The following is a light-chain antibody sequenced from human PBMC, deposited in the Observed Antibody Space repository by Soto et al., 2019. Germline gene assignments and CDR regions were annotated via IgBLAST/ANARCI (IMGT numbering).Light chain of an antibody. CDR2: DAS. Sequence: DIKMTQSPSILSASVGDRVTITCRASQSINKLLAWYQQKPGKAPNLLVSDASSLQSGVPSRFSGSGSGTEFILTISGLQPQDFATYYCQQYDSLWTFGQGTKVDI. J-gene: IGKJ1*01. V-gene: IGKV1-5*01. CDR1: QSINKL. CDR3: QQYDSLWT.